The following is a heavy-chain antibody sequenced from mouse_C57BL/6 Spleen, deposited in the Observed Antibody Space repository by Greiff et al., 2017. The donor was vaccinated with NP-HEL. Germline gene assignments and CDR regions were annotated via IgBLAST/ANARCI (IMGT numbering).Heavy chain of an antibody. CDR2: ISSGGSYT. CDR3: ARQYTMSTRAWFAY. J-gene: IGHJ3*01. V-gene: IGHV5-6*02. Sequence: EVMLVESGGDLVKPGGSLKLSCAASGFTFSSYGMSWVRQTPDKRLEWVATISSGGSYTYYPDSVKGRFTISRDNAKNTLYLQMSSLKSEDTAMYYCARQYTMSTRAWFAYWGQGTLVTVSA. D-gene: IGHD2-4*01. CDR1: GFTFSSYG.